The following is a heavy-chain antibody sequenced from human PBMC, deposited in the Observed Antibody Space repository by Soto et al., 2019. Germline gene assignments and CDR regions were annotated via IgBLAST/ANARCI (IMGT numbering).Heavy chain of an antibody. V-gene: IGHV1-46*01. CDR2: INPSGGST. J-gene: IGHJ4*01. Sequence: GDSLKPCCKSSGYTFTSYYMHWVRQAPGQGLEWMGIINPSGGSTSHAQKFQGRVTMTRDTSTSTVYMELSSLRSEDTAMYYSPGAEGRDTDEVTGLVDYGS. CDR1: GYTFTSYY. D-gene: IGHD5-18*01. CDR3: PGAEGRDTDEVTGLVDY.